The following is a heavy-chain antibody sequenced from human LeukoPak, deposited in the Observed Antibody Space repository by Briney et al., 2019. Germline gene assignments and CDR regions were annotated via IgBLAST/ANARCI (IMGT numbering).Heavy chain of an antibody. CDR3: AKTLRESSGREYFDL. J-gene: IGHJ2*01. V-gene: IGHV3-23*01. CDR2: VSGSGGST. D-gene: IGHD6-19*01. Sequence: GGSLRLSCAASAFTFSTYAVSWVRQAPGKGLEWVSSVSGSGGSTYYADSVKGRFTISRDNSKNTLYLQMNSLRAEDTAEYYCAKTLRESSGREYFDLWGRGTPATVSS. CDR1: AFTFSTYA.